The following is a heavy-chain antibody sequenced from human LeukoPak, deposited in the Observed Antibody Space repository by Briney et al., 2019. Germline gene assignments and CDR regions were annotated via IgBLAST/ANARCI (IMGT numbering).Heavy chain of an antibody. Sequence: GASVNVSYKASGYTFTSYCILGVRQAPGQGLEGMGWISPYNCNTNYAQNLQGRVTMTTDTSTNTAYMELRSLRSDDTAVYYCARELFGRGSGSYYGYWGQGTMVTVSS. CDR3: ARELFGRGSGSYYGY. J-gene: IGHJ4*02. D-gene: IGHD3-10*01. V-gene: IGHV1-18*01. CDR1: GYTFTSYC. CDR2: ISPYNCNT.